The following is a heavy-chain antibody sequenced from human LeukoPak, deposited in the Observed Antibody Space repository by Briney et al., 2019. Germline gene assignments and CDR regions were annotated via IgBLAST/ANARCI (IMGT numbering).Heavy chain of an antibody. D-gene: IGHD1-26*01. Sequence: GASVKVSCKASGGTFSSYAISWVRQAPGQGLGWMGGIIPIFGTANYAQKFQGRVTITADESTSTAYMELSSLRSEDTAVYYCAREGPLVGATYFDYWGQGTLVTVSS. J-gene: IGHJ4*02. V-gene: IGHV1-69*13. CDR3: AREGPLVGATYFDY. CDR1: GGTFSSYA. CDR2: IIPIFGTA.